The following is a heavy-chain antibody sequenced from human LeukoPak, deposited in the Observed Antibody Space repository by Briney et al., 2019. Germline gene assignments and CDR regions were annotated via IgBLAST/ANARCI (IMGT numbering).Heavy chain of an antibody. V-gene: IGHV4-34*01. CDR3: ARGHGYGGYLVFDY. D-gene: IGHD4-17*01. CDR1: GGSFSGYY. CDR2: INHSGST. Sequence: PSETLSLTCAVYGGSFSGYYWSWIRQPPGKGLEWIGEINHSGSTNYNPSLKSRVTISVDTSKNQFSLKLSSVTAADTAVYYCARGHGYGGYLVFDYWGQGTLVTVSS. J-gene: IGHJ4*02.